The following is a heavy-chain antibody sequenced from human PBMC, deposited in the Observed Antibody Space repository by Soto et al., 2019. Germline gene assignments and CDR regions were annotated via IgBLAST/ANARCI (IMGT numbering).Heavy chain of an antibody. CDR1: GYSFSIYW. D-gene: IGHD5-12*01. Sequence: GESLKISCKGSGYSFSIYWIGGVRQMPGKGLAWMGIIHPGDSDTRYSPSFQGQFTISADKSISTAYLQCSSLKASDTAMYYCARQGYSGYDYPSFDYWGQGTLVTVSS. V-gene: IGHV5-51*01. CDR3: ARQGYSGYDYPSFDY. CDR2: IHPGDSDT. J-gene: IGHJ4*02.